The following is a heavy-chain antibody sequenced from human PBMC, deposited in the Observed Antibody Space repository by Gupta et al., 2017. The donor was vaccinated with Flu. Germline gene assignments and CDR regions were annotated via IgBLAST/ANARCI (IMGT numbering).Heavy chain of an antibody. CDR3: ARDYRQRYYDSSGYIDY. D-gene: IGHD3-22*01. V-gene: IGHV1-18*01. Sequence: QVQLVQSGAEVKKPGASVKVSCKASGYTFTSYGISWVRQAPGQGLEWMGWISAYNGNTNYAQKLQGRVTMTTDTSTSTAYMELRSLRSDDTAVYYCARDYRQRYYDSSGYIDYWGQGTLVTGSS. J-gene: IGHJ4*02. CDR1: GYTFTSYG. CDR2: ISAYNGNT.